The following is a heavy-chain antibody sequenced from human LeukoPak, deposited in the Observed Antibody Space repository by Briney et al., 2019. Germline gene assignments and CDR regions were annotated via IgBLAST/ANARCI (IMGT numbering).Heavy chain of an antibody. CDR1: GFSFSSYT. V-gene: IGHV3-21*01. CDR3: ARDRAAGCSGGSCYHNWFDP. J-gene: IGHJ5*02. Sequence: KPGGSLRPSCAASGFSFSSYTMNWVRQAPGKGLEWVSSISGGSSYIYYADSVKGRFTISRDNAKNSLYLQMNSLRAEDTAVYYCARDRAAGCSGGSCYHNWFDPWGQGTLVTVSS. D-gene: IGHD2-15*01. CDR2: ISGGSSYI.